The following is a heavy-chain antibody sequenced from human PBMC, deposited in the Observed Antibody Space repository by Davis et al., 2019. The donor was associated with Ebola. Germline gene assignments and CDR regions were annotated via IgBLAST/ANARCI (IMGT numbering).Heavy chain of an antibody. CDR3: ARGLTTAVTSGFDP. Sequence: PSETLSLTCTVSGGSISRGGSYWTWIRQPPGKGLEWIGETSHRGVAKYNPSLKSRVTISEDTPKNQFSLKLSSVTAADTAVYYCARGLTTAVTSGFDPWGQGTLVTVSS. D-gene: IGHD4-11*01. J-gene: IGHJ5*02. CDR1: GGSISRGGSY. V-gene: IGHV4-34*01. CDR2: TSHRGVA.